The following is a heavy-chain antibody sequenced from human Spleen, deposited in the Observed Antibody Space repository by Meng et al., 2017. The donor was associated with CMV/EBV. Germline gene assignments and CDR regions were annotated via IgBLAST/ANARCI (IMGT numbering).Heavy chain of an antibody. Sequence: GGSLRLSCAASGFTFDDYAMHWVRQAPGKGLEWVSGISWNSGSIGYADSVKGRFTISRDNAKNSLYLQMNSLRAEDTAVYYCASPCSSTSCYSWGQGTLVTVSS. V-gene: IGHV3-9*01. D-gene: IGHD2-2*01. J-gene: IGHJ4*02. CDR1: GFTFDDYA. CDR2: ISWNSGSI. CDR3: ASPCSSTSCYS.